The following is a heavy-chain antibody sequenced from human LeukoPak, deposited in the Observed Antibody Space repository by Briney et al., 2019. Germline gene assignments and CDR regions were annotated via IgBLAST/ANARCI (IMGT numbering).Heavy chain of an antibody. CDR1: GFTFRSHG. CDR3: AVLYGSGSYRALYYYYYAMDV. Sequence: GGSLRLSCAASGFTFRSHGMHWVRQAPGKGLEWVAVISYDGSKKNYADSVKGRFTISRDNYKNTVYLQMKSLRAEDTAVYYCAVLYGSGSYRALYYYYYAMDVWGQGTTVTVSS. V-gene: IGHV3-30*03. J-gene: IGHJ6*02. D-gene: IGHD3-10*01. CDR2: ISYDGSKK.